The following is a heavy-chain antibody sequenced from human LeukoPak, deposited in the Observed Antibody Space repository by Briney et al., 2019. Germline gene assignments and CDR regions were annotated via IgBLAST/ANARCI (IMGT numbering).Heavy chain of an antibody. CDR3: AGMGCSGGSCYSIFDY. CDR1: GGSFSGYY. CDR2: INHSGST. V-gene: IGHV4-34*01. D-gene: IGHD2-15*01. Sequence: PSETLSLTCAVYGGSFSGYYWSWIRQPPGKGLEWIGEINHSGSTNYNPSLKSRVTISVDTSKNQFSLKLSSVTAADTAVYYCAGMGCSGGSCYSIFDYWGQGTLVTVSS. J-gene: IGHJ4*02.